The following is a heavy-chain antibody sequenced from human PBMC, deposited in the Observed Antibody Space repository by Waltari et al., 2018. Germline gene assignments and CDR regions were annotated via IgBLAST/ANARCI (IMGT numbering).Heavy chain of an antibody. V-gene: IGHV1-2*06. J-gene: IGHJ4*02. CDR1: GYTFTGYY. CDR3: AREWGYSSGWYAAFH. CDR2: INPNSGGT. Sequence: QVQLVQSGAGVKKPGASVKVSCKASGYTFTGYYMHWVRQAPGQGLEWMGRINPNSGGTNYAQKFQGRVTMTRDTSISTAYMELSRLRSDDTAVYYCAREWGYSSGWYAAFHWGQGTLVTVSS. D-gene: IGHD6-19*01.